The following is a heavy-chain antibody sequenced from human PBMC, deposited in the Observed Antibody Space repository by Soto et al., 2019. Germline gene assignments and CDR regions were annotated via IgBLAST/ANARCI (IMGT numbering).Heavy chain of an antibody. J-gene: IGHJ5*02. CDR3: VRYCSGCSCYSVNGEPWFYP. D-gene: IGHD2-15*01. CDR1: GYSFTSYW. CDR2: IYPGDSDT. V-gene: IGHV5-51*01. Sequence: PGESLKISCKGSGYSFTSYWIGWVRQMPGKGLEWMGIIYPGDSDTRYSPSFQGQVTISADKSISTAYLQWSSLKASDTAMYYCVRYCSGCSCYSVNGEPWFYPWGQGTLVTGSS.